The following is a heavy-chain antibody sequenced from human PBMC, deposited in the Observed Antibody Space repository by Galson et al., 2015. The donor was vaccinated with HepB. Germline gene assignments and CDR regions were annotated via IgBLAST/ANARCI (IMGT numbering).Heavy chain of an antibody. CDR3: ARSQLWLSYAVGGLDY. CDR2: ISYDGSNK. V-gene: IGHV3-30*03. J-gene: IGHJ4*02. Sequence: SLRLSCAASGFTFSSYGMHWVRQAPGKGPEWVAVISYDGSNKYYADSVKGRFTISRDNSKNTLYLQMNSLRAEDTAVYYCARSQLWLSYAVGGLDYWGQGTLVTVSS. CDR1: GFTFSSYG. D-gene: IGHD5-18*01.